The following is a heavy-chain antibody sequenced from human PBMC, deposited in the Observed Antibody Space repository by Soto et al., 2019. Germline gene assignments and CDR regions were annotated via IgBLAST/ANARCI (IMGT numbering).Heavy chain of an antibody. CDR3: ARYIYGQGFQA. J-gene: IGHJ5*02. Sequence: QVQLVQPGAEVRKPGASVKVSCKASGDIFTNFDFNWVRQATGQGLEWIGWMRANSGDTRHDQKFQGRVRMTRDTSMSTAYMELSSLRAEDTAVYYCARYIYGQGFQAWGQGTLVFVSS. CDR2: MRANSGDT. D-gene: IGHD5-18*01. V-gene: IGHV1-8*01. CDR1: GDIFTNFD.